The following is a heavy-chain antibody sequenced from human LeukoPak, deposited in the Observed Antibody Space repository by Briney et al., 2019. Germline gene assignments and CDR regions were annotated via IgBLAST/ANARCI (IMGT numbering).Heavy chain of an antibody. V-gene: IGHV3-33*01. CDR1: GFTFSSYG. CDR2: IWYDGSNK. CDR3: ARETYYYDSSGYYRRPYFDY. J-gene: IGHJ4*02. Sequence: GGSLRLSCAASGFTFSSYGMHWVRQAPGKGLEWVAVIWYDGSNKYYADSVKGRFTISRDNSKNTLYLQMNSLRAEDTAVYYCARETYYYDSSGYYRRPYFDYWGQGTLVTVSS. D-gene: IGHD3-22*01.